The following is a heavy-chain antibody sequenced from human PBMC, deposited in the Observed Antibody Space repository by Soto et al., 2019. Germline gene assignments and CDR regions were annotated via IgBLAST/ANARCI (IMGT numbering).Heavy chain of an antibody. Sequence: GGSLRLSCAASGFTFSSYWMHWVRQAPGKGLVWVSRINSDGSSTSYADSVKGRFTISRDNAKNTLYLQMNSLRAEDTAVYYCANSIAAVGRDAFDIWGQGTMVTVSS. CDR3: ANSIAAVGRDAFDI. D-gene: IGHD6-13*01. CDR2: INSDGSST. V-gene: IGHV3-74*01. CDR1: GFTFSSYW. J-gene: IGHJ3*02.